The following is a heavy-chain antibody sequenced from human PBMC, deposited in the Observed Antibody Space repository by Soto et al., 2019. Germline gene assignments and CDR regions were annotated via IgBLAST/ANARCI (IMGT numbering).Heavy chain of an antibody. CDR2: ISNDGSNK. D-gene: IGHD1-7*01. J-gene: IGHJ4*02. CDR1: GFTFNTYG. V-gene: IGHV3-30*18. CDR3: ANWNYPQSD. Sequence: QVQLVESGGGVVQPGKSLRLSCAASGFTFNTYGMHWVRQAPGKGPEWVAVISNDGSNKYYADSVKGRFTISRDNSKNTLYLPMNSPRAEDTAVYYCANWNYPQSDWGQGTLVTVSS.